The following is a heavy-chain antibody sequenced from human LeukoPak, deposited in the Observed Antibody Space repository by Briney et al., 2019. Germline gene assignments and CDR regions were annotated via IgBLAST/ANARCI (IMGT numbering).Heavy chain of an antibody. CDR1: GGSFSGYY. CDR2: VNHSGST. Sequence: NSSETLSLTCAVYGGSFSGYYWSWIRQPPGTGLEWIGEVNHSGSTNYNPSLKSRVTISVDTSKNQFSLKLSSVTAADTAVYYCARGSPHHYGSGSYYNSPIFDYWGQGTLVTVSS. CDR3: ARGSPHHYGSGSYYNSPIFDY. D-gene: IGHD3-10*01. J-gene: IGHJ4*02. V-gene: IGHV4-34*01.